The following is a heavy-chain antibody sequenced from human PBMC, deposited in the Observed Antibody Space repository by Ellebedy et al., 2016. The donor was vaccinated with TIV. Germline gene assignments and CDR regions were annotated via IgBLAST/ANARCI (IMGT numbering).Heavy chain of an antibody. CDR3: ARAGTTVYYYYGMDV. J-gene: IGHJ6*02. V-gene: IGHV1-2*04. CDR1: GYTFTGYY. Sequence: ASVKVSXXASGYTFTGYYMHWVRQAPGQGLEWMGWINPNSGGTNYAQKFQGWVTMTRDTSISTAYMELSRLRSDDTAVYYCARAGTTVYYYYGMDVWGQGTTVTVSS. CDR2: INPNSGGT. D-gene: IGHD1-7*01.